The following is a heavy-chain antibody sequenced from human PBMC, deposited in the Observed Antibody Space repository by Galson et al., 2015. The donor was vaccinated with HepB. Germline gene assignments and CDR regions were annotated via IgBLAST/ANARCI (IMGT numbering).Heavy chain of an antibody. CDR1: GFTFSSYA. D-gene: IGHD5-18*01. CDR3: VKGGRGYSYGHDY. V-gene: IGHV3-64D*06. Sequence: SLRLSCAASGFTFSSYAMHWVRQAPGKGLEYVSAISSNGGSTYYADSVKGRFTISRDNSKNTLYLQMSSLRAEDTAVYYCVKGGRGYSYGHDYWGQGTLATVSS. CDR2: ISSNGGST. J-gene: IGHJ4*02.